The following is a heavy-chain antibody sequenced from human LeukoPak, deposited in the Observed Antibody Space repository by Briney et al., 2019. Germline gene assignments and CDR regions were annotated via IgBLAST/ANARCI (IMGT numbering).Heavy chain of an antibody. Sequence: ASVXXXXXXSXYTVTGYNXHWVRQAPGQGLEGMGRINPKCGPTNYSQPFHASVTMTRDTSISTAYMELSRLRSEDTAVYYCARDRISPRTGDNPYYFDYWGQGTLVTVSS. D-gene: IGHD7-27*01. CDR1: XYTVTGYN. CDR3: ARDRISPRTGDNPYYFDY. CDR2: INPKCGPT. J-gene: IGHJ4*02. V-gene: IGHV1-2*06.